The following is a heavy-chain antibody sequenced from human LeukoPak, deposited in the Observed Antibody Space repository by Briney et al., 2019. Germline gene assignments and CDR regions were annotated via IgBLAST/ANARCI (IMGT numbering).Heavy chain of an antibody. CDR2: ISSDGSTT. Sequence: PGGSLRLSCAVSGFTFSSYWMDWVRQVPGKGLVWVSRISSDGSTTTYADSVKGRFTISRDNAKNTLYLQMTSLRADDTAVYYCTRKSTTKLLNYWGQGTLATVSS. J-gene: IGHJ4*02. CDR3: TRKSTTKLLNY. D-gene: IGHD1-1*01. V-gene: IGHV3-74*01. CDR1: GFTFSSYW.